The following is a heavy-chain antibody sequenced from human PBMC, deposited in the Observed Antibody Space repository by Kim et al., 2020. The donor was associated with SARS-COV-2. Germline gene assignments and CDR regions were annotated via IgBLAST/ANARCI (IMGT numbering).Heavy chain of an antibody. CDR3: AKVYYYDSSGYGMDV. V-gene: IGHV3-43*01. Sequence: ADSVKGRFTIARHNSKNSLYLKMNSLRTEDTSLYYGAKVYYYDSSGYGMDVWGQGTTVTVSS. J-gene: IGHJ6*02. D-gene: IGHD3-22*01.